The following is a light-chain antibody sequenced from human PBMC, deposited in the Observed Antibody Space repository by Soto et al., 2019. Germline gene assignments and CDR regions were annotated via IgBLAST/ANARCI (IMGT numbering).Light chain of an antibody. Sequence: VLTQSPLSLPVTPGEPASISCRSSQSLLHRNGKNYLDWYLQKPGQSPQILIYLASNRSSGVPDRCSGSGSGTDFTLRSSPVQAEDVGVYYCMQGLQRGSFGGGTKVEIK. CDR1: QSLLHRNGKNY. CDR2: LAS. V-gene: IGKV2-28*01. CDR3: MQGLQRGS. J-gene: IGKJ4*01.